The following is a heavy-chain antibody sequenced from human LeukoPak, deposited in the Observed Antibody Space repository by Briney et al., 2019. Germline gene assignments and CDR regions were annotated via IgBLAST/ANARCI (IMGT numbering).Heavy chain of an antibody. V-gene: IGHV5-51*01. D-gene: IGHD1-26*01. Sequence: GESLKISCKGSGYTFSNYWIGWVRQMPGKGLEWMGLIYPGDSETRYSPSFQGQVTISADKSISTAYVQWSSLRASDTAMYYCARHRGRGSYSSSDYWGQGTLVTVSS. CDR1: GYTFSNYW. CDR3: ARHRGRGSYSSSDY. J-gene: IGHJ4*02. CDR2: IYPGDSET.